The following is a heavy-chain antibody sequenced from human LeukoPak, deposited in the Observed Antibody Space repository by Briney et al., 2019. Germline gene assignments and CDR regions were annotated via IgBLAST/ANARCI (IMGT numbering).Heavy chain of an antibody. CDR2: IYYSGST. D-gene: IGHD2-15*01. V-gene: IGHV4-31*03. Sequence: SQTLSLTCTVSGGSISSGGYYWNWIRQHPGKGLEWIGYIYYSGSTYYNPSLKSRVTILVDTSKNQFSLKLSSVTAADTAVYYCARESGTFSYYFDYWGQGTLVTVS. CDR3: ARESGTFSYYFDY. CDR1: GGSISSGGYY. J-gene: IGHJ4*02.